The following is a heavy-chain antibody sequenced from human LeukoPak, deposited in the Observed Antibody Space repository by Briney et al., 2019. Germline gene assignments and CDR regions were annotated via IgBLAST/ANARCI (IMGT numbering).Heavy chain of an antibody. CDR1: GYTFTGYY. V-gene: IGHV1-2*02. CDR3: ARGGRIVGATTGPYFDY. D-gene: IGHD1-26*01. J-gene: IGHJ4*02. Sequence: ASVNVSCKASGYTFTGYYMHWVRQAPGQGLEWMGWINPNSGGTNYAQKFQGGVTMTRDTSISTAYMELSRLRSDDTAVYYCARGGRIVGATTGPYFDYWGQGTLVTVSS. CDR2: INPNSGGT.